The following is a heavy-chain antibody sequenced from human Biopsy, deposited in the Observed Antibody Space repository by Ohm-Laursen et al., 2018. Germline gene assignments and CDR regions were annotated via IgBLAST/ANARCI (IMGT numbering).Heavy chain of an antibody. V-gene: IGHV4-4*09. CDR2: IHHSGST. CDR1: GVSITAYY. CDR3: ARMDCSGGSCHYYSYGMDV. Sequence: SDTLSLTCTVSGVSITAYYWSWIRQPPGKGLECIGNIHHSGSTNYNPSLKSRLTISVDTSKNQFFLKLSSVTAADTAVYYCARMDCSGGSCHYYSYGMDVWGQGTTVTVSS. D-gene: IGHD2-15*01. J-gene: IGHJ6*02.